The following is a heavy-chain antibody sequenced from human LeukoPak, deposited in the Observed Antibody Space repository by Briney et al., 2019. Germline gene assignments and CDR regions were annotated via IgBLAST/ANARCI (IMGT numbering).Heavy chain of an antibody. J-gene: IGHJ4*02. CDR3: ARLRGTSHFDY. Sequence: KPSETLSLTCAVYGGSFSGYYWSWIRQPPGKGLEWIGEINHSGSTNYNPSLKSRVTISVDTSKNQFSLKLSSVTAADTAVYYCARLRGTSHFDYWGQGTLVTVSS. V-gene: IGHV4-34*01. CDR2: INHSGST. CDR1: GGSFSGYY. D-gene: IGHD3-10*01.